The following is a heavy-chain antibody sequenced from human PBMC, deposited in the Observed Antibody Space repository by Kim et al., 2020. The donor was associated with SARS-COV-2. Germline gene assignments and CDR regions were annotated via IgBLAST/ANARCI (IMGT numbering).Heavy chain of an antibody. Sequence: ASVKVSCKVSGYTITELSMHWVRQAPGKGLEWMGGFDSEDGATIYVQKFQGSVTMTEDTSTDTAYMELSSLRSEDTAVYYCARTGTTFAFDIWGQGTMVTVSS. J-gene: IGHJ3*02. CDR3: ARTGTTFAFDI. D-gene: IGHD1-1*01. V-gene: IGHV1-24*01. CDR2: FDSEDGAT. CDR1: GYTITELS.